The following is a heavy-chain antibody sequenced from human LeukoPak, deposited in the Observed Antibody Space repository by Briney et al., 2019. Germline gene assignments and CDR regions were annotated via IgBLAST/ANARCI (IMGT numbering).Heavy chain of an antibody. J-gene: IGHJ3*02. CDR2: IYYSGST. CDR3: AREGLNAFDI. Sequence: SETLSLTCTVSGGSISSYYWSRIRQPPGKGLEWIGYIYYSGSTNYNPSLKSRVTISVDTSKNQFSLKLSSVTAADTAVYYCAREGLNAFDIWGQGTMVTVSS. V-gene: IGHV4-59*01. D-gene: IGHD3-22*01. CDR1: GGSISSYY.